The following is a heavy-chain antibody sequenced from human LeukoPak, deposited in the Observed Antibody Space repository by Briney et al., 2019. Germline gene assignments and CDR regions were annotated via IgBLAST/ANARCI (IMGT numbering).Heavy chain of an antibody. CDR1: GYTFTTYL. CDR3: ARVLAAAGSCFDY. Sequence: ASVKVSCTASGYTFTTYLISWVRQAPGQGLEWMGWISAYNGNTDYAQKFQGRVTMTTDTSTSTAYMELRSLRSDDTAVYYCARVLAAAGSCFDYWGQGTLVTVSS. J-gene: IGHJ4*02. CDR2: ISAYNGNT. V-gene: IGHV1-18*01. D-gene: IGHD6-13*01.